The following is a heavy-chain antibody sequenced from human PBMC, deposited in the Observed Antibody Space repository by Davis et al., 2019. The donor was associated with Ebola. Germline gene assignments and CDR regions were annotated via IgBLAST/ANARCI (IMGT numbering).Heavy chain of an antibody. CDR3: ARDITIFLGGWFDP. J-gene: IGHJ5*02. V-gene: IGHV1-2*02. Sequence: AASVKVSCKASGYTFTGYYMHWVRQAPGQGLEWMGWINPNSGGTNYAQKLQGRVTMTTDTSTSTAYMELKSLRSDDTAVYFCARDITIFLGGWFDPWGQGTLVTVSS. D-gene: IGHD3-3*01. CDR2: INPNSGGT. CDR1: GYTFTGYY.